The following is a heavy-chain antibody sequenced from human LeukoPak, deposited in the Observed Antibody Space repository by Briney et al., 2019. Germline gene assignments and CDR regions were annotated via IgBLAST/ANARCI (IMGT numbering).Heavy chain of an antibody. J-gene: IGHJ4*02. CDR3: ARDLFLSSY. Sequence: GGSLRLSCAASGFTLSSYAMSWVRQAPGKGLEWVSAISDSGNTYHADSVKGRFTISRDNAKNSLYLQMNSLRAEDTAVYYCARDLFLSSYWGQGTLVTVSS. CDR1: GFTLSSYA. D-gene: IGHD1-26*01. V-gene: IGHV3-23*01. CDR2: ISDSGNT.